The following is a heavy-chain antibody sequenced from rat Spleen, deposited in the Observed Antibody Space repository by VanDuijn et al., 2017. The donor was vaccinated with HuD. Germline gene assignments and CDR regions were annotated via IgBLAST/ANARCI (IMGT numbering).Heavy chain of an antibody. J-gene: IGHJ2*01. D-gene: IGHD4-3*01. V-gene: IGHV6-6*01. CDR2: IKAKSNNYAT. CDR3: VSEFGDY. CDR1: GFTFSTAW. Sequence: EVQVLESGGGLVQPGNSLKLSCATSGFTFSTAWMYWYRQFPEKRLEWVARIKAKSNNYATDYTESVRGRFTISSDDSKSSIYLQMNNLKEEDTAIYYCVSEFGDYWGQGVMVTVSS.